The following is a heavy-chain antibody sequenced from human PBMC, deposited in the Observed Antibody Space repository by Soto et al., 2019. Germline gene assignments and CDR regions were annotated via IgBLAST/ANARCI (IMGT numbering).Heavy chain of an antibody. CDR2: LYSGGST. CDR1: GLTVSSNY. V-gene: IGHV3-53*02. CDR3: ARDRPGDEGDAFDI. J-gene: IGHJ3*02. Sequence: EVQLVETGGGLIQPGGSLRLSCVASGLTVSSNYMNWVRQAPGKGLEWVSVLYSGGSTHYAGSVKGRFIIFRDNSKNTLYLQMNSLRAEDTAVYYCARDRPGDEGDAFDIWGHGTMVTVSS. D-gene: IGHD3-10*01.